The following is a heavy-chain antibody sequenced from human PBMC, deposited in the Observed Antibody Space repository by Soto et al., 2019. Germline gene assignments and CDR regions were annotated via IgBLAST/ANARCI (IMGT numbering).Heavy chain of an antibody. CDR3: VRHGKRDLLFDY. Sequence: AETLSLTCTVSGYSASSDTYHWGWIRQRPGKGPEWIASIYYSGTTYFNSAHRARVAISVDTSKNQFSLRFSSVTAADTADYYCVRHGKRDLLFDYWGQGTLVTVSS. J-gene: IGHJ4*02. CDR2: IYYSGTT. CDR1: GYSASSDTYH. D-gene: IGHD1-26*01. V-gene: IGHV4-39*01.